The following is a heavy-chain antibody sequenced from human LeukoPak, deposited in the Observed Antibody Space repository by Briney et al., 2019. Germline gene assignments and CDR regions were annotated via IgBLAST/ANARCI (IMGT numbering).Heavy chain of an antibody. Sequence: VGSLGLSCAASGFTFDDYGMSWVRQAPGKGLEWVSGINWNGGSTGYADSVKGRFTISRDNAKNSLYLQMNSLRGEDTALYYCARDGGSLDDYGDYWGQGTLVTVSS. CDR2: INWNGGST. D-gene: IGHD4/OR15-4a*01. CDR3: ARDGGSLDDYGDY. V-gene: IGHV3-20*04. CDR1: GFTFDDYG. J-gene: IGHJ4*02.